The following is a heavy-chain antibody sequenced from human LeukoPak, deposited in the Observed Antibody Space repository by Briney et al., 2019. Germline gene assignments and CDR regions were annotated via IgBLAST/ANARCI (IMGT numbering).Heavy chain of an antibody. CDR1: GGSISSYY. CDR3: ARGFVPIFGVPGDAFDI. CDR2: IYYSGST. D-gene: IGHD3-3*01. V-gene: IGHV4-59*01. J-gene: IGHJ3*02. Sequence: SETLSLTCTVSGGSISSYYWSWIRQPPGKGLEWIGYIYYSGSTNYNPSLKSRVTISVDTSKNQFSLKLSSVTAADTAVYYCARGFVPIFGVPGDAFDIWGQGTMVTVSS.